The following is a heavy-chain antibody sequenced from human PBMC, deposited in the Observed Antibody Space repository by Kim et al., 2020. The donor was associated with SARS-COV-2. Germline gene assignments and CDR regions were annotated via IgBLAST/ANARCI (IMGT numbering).Heavy chain of an antibody. CDR3: ASRPSGSYYWFDP. V-gene: IGHV4-34*01. D-gene: IGHD1-26*01. CDR1: GGSFSGYY. J-gene: IGHJ5*02. Sequence: SETLSLTCAVYGGSFSGYYWSWIRQPPGKGLEWIGEINHSGSTNYNPSLKSRVTISVDTSKNQFSLKLSSVTAADTAVYYCASRPSGSYYWFDPWGQGTLVTVSS. CDR2: INHSGST.